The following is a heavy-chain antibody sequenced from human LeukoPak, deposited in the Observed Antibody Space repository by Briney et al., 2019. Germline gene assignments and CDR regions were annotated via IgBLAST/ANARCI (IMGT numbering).Heavy chain of an antibody. CDR3: AVGALPDYDY. D-gene: IGHD1-26*01. V-gene: IGHV3-21*01. J-gene: IGHJ4*02. CDR1: GFTFSSYS. Sequence: PGGSLRLSCAASGFTFSSYSMNWVRQAPGKGLEWVSSISSSSSYIYYADSEKGRFAISRDNAKNSLYLQMNSLRAEDTAVYYCAVGALPDYDYWGQGTLVTVSS. CDR2: ISSSSSYI.